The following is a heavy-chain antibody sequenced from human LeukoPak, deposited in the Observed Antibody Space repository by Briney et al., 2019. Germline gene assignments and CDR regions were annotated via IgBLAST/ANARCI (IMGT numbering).Heavy chain of an antibody. J-gene: IGHJ4*02. D-gene: IGHD5-12*01. V-gene: IGHV3-7*01. CDR3: ARVHATWWLHVY. CDR2: MKYDGSGK. CDR1: GCTFSRHW. Sequence: PGGSLRLSCVGSGCTFSRHWIRWVRQAPGKGLEWVAHMKYDGSGKYYVDSVKGRFTISRDHDKNSLYLEMKSLRAEDVGVYYCARVHATWWLHVYWGEGTLVTVSS.